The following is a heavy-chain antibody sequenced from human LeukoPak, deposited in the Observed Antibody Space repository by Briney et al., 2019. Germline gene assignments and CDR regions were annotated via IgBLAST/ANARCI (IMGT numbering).Heavy chain of an antibody. CDR3: AKDRKRGSGYENYFDY. CDR1: GFTFDDYA. D-gene: IGHD3-22*01. V-gene: IGHV3-9*01. J-gene: IGHJ4*02. CDR2: ISWNSGSI. Sequence: GGSLRLSCAASGFTFDDYAMHWVRHAPGKGLEWVSGISWNSGSIGYADSVKGRFTISRDNAKNSLYLQMNSLRAEDTALYYCAKDRKRGSGYENYFDYWGQGTLVTVSS.